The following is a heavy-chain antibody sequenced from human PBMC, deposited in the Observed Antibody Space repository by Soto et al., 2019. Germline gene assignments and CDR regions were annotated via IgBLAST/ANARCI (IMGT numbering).Heavy chain of an antibody. CDR3: ARSLRFLEWLFDY. Sequence: SETLSLTCTVPGGSISSYYWSWIRQPPGKGLEWIGYIYYSGSTNYNPSLKSRVTISVDTSKNQFSLKLSSVTAADTAVYYCARSLRFLEWLFDYWGQGTLVTVS. V-gene: IGHV4-59*01. D-gene: IGHD3-3*01. CDR2: IYYSGST. J-gene: IGHJ4*02. CDR1: GGSISSYY.